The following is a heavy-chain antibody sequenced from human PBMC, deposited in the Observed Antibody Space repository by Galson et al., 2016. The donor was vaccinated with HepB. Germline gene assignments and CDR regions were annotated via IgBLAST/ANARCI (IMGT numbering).Heavy chain of an antibody. CDR3: AREDTYGSGMVDY. CDR2: IYHSGNT. J-gene: IGHJ4*02. CDR1: GGSISSGDYS. D-gene: IGHD3-10*01. Sequence: TLSLTCDVSGGSISSGDYSWGWIRQPPGKGLEWIGYIYHSGNTYYNPSLKSRVTISVDRSKNQFSLKVNSVTAADTAVYFCAREDTYGSGMVDYWGQGTLVTVSS. V-gene: IGHV4-30-2*01.